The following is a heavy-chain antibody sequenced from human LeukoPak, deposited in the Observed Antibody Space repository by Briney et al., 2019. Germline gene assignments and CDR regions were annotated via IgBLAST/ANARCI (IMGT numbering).Heavy chain of an antibody. V-gene: IGHV3-30*18. CDR3: AKETDDSSGYYFIFDY. CDR1: GFTFSSYG. D-gene: IGHD3-22*01. J-gene: IGHJ4*02. CDR2: ISYDGSNK. Sequence: GGSLRLSCAASGFTFSSYGMHWVRQAPGKGLEWVAVISYDGSNKYYADSVKGRFTISRVNSKNTLYLQMNSLRAEDTAVYYCAKETDDSSGYYFIFDYWGQGTLVTVSS.